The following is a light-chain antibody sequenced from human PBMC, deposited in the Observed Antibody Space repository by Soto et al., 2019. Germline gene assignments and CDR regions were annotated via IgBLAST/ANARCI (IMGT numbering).Light chain of an antibody. CDR1: SSNIGAGYD. J-gene: IGLJ3*02. CDR2: GNS. V-gene: IGLV1-40*01. Sequence: QSALTQPPSVSGAPGQRVTISCTGSSSNIGAGYDVHWYQQLPGTAPKLLIYGNSNRPSGVPDRFSGSKSGTSASLAITGLQAKDEADYYCQSYDSSLSGWVFGGGTKLTVL. CDR3: QSYDSSLSGWV.